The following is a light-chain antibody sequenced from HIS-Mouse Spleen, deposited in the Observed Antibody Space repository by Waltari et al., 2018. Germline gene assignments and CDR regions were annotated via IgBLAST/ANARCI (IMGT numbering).Light chain of an antibody. J-gene: IGLJ1*01. CDR3: QSYDSSLSAHYV. CDR1: RSNIGAGYA. V-gene: IGLV1-40*01. CDR2: GNS. Sequence: QSVLTPPPSVSGAPGQRVTISCTGIRSNIGAGYAVHWYQQLPGTAPKHLIYGNSNRPSGVPDRFSGSKSGTSASLAITGLQAEDEADYYCQSYDSSLSAHYVFGTGTKVTVL.